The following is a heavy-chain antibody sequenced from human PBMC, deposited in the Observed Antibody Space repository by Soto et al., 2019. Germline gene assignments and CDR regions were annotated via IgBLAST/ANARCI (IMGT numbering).Heavy chain of an antibody. Sequence: GGSVRLSCAASGFTFSDHYMSWIRQAPGKGLEWVAYISSSGSTIYYADSVKGRFTISRDNSKNTLYLQMNSLRAEDTAVYYCARDGPLDIVATRYFDYWGQGTLVTVSS. J-gene: IGHJ4*02. V-gene: IGHV3-11*04. CDR1: GFTFSDHY. CDR3: ARDGPLDIVATRYFDY. CDR2: ISSSGSTI. D-gene: IGHD5-12*01.